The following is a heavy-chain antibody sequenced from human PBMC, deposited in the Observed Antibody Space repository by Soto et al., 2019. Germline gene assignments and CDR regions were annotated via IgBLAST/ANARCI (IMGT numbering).Heavy chain of an antibody. J-gene: IGHJ6*02. D-gene: IGHD3-3*01. CDR1: GYSFTSYW. CDR3: ERQPHYHFWSPYFPDPTTRPPYYYYCMDV. V-gene: IGHV5-51*01. Sequence: GESLKISCKGSGYSFTSYWIGWVRQMPGKGLEWMGIIYPGDSDTRYSPSFQGQVTISADKSMSAAYLQGSSLKASDTHMYYCERQPHYHFWSPYFPDPTTRPPYYYYCMDVCGQVTTVTVSS. CDR2: IYPGDSDT.